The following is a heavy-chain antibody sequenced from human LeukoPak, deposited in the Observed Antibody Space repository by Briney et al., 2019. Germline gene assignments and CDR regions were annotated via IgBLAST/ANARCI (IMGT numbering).Heavy chain of an antibody. CDR2: ISGRGGST. V-gene: IGHV3-23*01. CDR1: GFTFSSYA. J-gene: IGHJ3*02. D-gene: IGHD3-22*01. CDR3: AKILNYSDSIYAFDM. Sequence: GGSLRLSCAASGFTFSSYAMSWVRQAPGKGLEWVSAISGRGGSTYYADSVKGRFTISRDNSKNTLYLQMNSLRAEDTAEYYCAKILNYSDSIYAFDMWGQGTMVTVSS.